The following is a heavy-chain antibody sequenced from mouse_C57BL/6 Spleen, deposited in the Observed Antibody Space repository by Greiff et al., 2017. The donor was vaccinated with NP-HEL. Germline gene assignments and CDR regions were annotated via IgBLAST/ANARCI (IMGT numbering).Heavy chain of an antibody. CDR1: GYTFTSYW. J-gene: IGHJ1*03. CDR3: ARQGLRQWYFDV. Sequence: VQLQQPGAELVRPGSSVKLSCKASGYTFTSYWMDWVKQRPGQGLEWIGNIYPSDSETHYNQKFKDKATLTVDKSSSTAYMQLSSLTSEDSAVYYCARQGLRQWYFDVWGTGTTVTVSS. CDR2: IYPSDSET. D-gene: IGHD2-2*01. V-gene: IGHV1-61*01.